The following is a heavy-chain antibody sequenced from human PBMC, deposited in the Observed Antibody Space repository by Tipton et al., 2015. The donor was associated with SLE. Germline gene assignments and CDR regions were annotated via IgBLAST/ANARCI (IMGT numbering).Heavy chain of an antibody. CDR3: AREGGAPGPGAYYYYYYMDV. V-gene: IGHV4-59*01. Sequence: TLSLTCTVSGGSISSYYWSWIRQPPGKGLEWIGDIYYSGSTNYNPSLKSRVTISVDTSKNQFSLKLSSVTAADTAVYYCAREGGAPGPGAYYYYYYMDVWGKGTTVTVSS. J-gene: IGHJ6*03. CDR2: IYYSGST. D-gene: IGHD3-16*01. CDR1: GGSISSYY.